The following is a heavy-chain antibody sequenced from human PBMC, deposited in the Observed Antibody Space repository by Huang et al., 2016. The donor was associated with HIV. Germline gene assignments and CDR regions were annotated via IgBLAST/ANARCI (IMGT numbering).Heavy chain of an antibody. Sequence: EEQLVESGGGLVQPGGSLRFSCAASGFSFSSCNMNWVRQAPGKGLEWLSYSSETGSFITYADSVTGRFTVPRDNAKNSLSLQMDSLRAEDTAVYYCARGYSSSWLYNWGQGTLVTVSS. D-gene: IGHD6-13*01. V-gene: IGHV3-48*01. CDR1: GFSFSSCN. CDR3: ARGYSSSWLYN. J-gene: IGHJ4*02. CDR2: SSETGSFI.